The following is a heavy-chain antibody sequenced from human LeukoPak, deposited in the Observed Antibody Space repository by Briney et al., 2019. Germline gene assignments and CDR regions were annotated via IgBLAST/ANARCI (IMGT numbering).Heavy chain of an antibody. Sequence: SETLSLTCTVSGGCISSYYWSWIRQPPGKGLEWIGYIYYSGSTNYNPSLKSRVTISVDTSKNQFSLKLSSVTAADTAVYYCARVTAVAGTGWFDPWGQGTLVTVSS. J-gene: IGHJ5*02. CDR1: GGCISSYY. V-gene: IGHV4-59*01. CDR3: ARVTAVAGTGWFDP. CDR2: IYYSGST. D-gene: IGHD6-19*01.